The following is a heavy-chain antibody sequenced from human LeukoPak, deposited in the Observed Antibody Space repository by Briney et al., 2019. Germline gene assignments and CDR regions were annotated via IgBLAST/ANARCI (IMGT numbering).Heavy chain of an antibody. J-gene: IGHJ6*03. Sequence: SETLSLTCTVSGGSISSGDYYWSWIRQHPGKGLEGIGYISYSGSTYYNPSLTSRLTISVDPSKNQFSLKLTSVTAADTAVYYCARSEPVYYYYMDVWGKGTTVTVSS. CDR3: ARSEPVYYYYMDV. CDR2: ISYSGST. V-gene: IGHV4-31*03. CDR1: GGSISSGDYY.